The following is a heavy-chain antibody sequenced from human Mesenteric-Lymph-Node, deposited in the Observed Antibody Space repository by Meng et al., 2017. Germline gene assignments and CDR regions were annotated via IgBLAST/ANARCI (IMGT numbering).Heavy chain of an antibody. D-gene: IGHD5/OR15-5a*01. CDR2: IKQDSSEK. V-gene: IGHV3-7*01. CDR1: GFTFSSYW. Sequence: GESLKISCAASGFTFSSYWMSWIRQAPGKGLEWVANIKQDSSEKYYVDSVKGRFTISRDNAKNSLYLQMNSLRAEDTAVYYCARGMSCDYWGQGTLVTGAS. J-gene: IGHJ4*02. CDR3: ARGMSCDY.